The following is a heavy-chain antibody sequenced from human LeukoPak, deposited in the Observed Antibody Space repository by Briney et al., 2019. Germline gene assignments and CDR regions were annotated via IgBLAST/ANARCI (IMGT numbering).Heavy chain of an antibody. J-gene: IGHJ4*02. CDR1: GFTFSSYG. CDR2: IRYDGTNK. CDR3: AKDRSGSYSQGLDY. D-gene: IGHD1-26*01. V-gene: IGHV3-30*02. Sequence: SGRSLRLSCAASGFTFSSYGMHWVRQAPGKGLEWVAFIRYDGTNKYYADSVKGRFTISRDNSKNTLYLQMNSLRAEDTAVYYCAKDRSGSYSQGLDYWGQGTLVTVSS.